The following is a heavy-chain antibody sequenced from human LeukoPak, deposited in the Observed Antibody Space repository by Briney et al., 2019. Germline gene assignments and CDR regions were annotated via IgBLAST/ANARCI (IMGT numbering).Heavy chain of an antibody. Sequence: GGSLRLSCVASGFTFSSYSMNWVRQAPGKGLEWVSSISSSSSYIYYADSVKGRFTISRDNAKNSLYLQMNSLRAEDTAVYYCARDVHSGYDLWGQGTLVTVSS. CDR1: GFTFSSYS. V-gene: IGHV3-21*01. CDR3: ARDVHSGYDL. CDR2: ISSSSSYI. D-gene: IGHD5-12*01. J-gene: IGHJ4*02.